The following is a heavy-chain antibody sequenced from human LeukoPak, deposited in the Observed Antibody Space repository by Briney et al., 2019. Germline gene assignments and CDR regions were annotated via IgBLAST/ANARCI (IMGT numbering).Heavy chain of an antibody. Sequence: SVKVSCKASGYTFTGYYMHWVRQAPGQGLEWMGRIIPILGIANYAQKFQGRVTITADKSTSTAYMELSSLRSEDTAVYYCARDPRGGYYFDYWGQGTLVTVSS. D-gene: IGHD3-10*01. CDR1: GYTFTGYY. CDR2: IIPILGIA. V-gene: IGHV1-69*04. J-gene: IGHJ4*02. CDR3: ARDPRGGYYFDY.